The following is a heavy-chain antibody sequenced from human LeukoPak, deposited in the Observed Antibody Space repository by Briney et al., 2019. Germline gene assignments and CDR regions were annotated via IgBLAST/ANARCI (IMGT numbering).Heavy chain of an antibody. CDR2: ISYDGSNK. D-gene: IGHD2-2*02. Sequence: GGSLRLSCAASGFTFSSYWTHWVRQAPGKGLEWVAVISYDGSNKYYADSVKGRFTISRDNSKNTLYLQMNSLRAEDTAVYYCARDLDLGYCSSTSCYIRGYYYYGMDVWGQGTTVTVSS. V-gene: IGHV3-30-3*01. CDR1: GFTFSSYW. J-gene: IGHJ6*02. CDR3: ARDLDLGYCSSTSCYIRGYYYYGMDV.